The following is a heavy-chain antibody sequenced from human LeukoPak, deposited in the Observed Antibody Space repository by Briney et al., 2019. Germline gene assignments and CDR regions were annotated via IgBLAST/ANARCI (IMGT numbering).Heavy chain of an antibody. CDR2: MYHSGTT. D-gene: IGHD2-15*01. CDR1: GSSISSAYF. Sequence: SETLSLTCAVSGSSISSAYFWAWIRQTPAKGLEWIGGMYHSGTTFCNPSLKSRVTISVDTSKNQFSLKLSFVTAAGTAVYYCARRPVGEYYFDYWGQGTLVTVSS. J-gene: IGHJ4*02. V-gene: IGHV4-38-2*01. CDR3: ARRPVGEYYFDY.